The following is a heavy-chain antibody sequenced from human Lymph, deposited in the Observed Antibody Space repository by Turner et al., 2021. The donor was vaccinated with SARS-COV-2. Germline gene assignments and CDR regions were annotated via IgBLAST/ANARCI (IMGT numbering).Heavy chain of an antibody. CDR1: GFTVSYNY. Sequence: EVQLVGSGGGLIQPGGSLRLTGAASGFTVSYNYMTWVRQAPGKGLEWVSVIYSGGSTYYADSVKGRFTISRDSSKNTLYLQMNSLRAEDTAVYYCARDLMEVGGMDVWGQGTTVTVSS. J-gene: IGHJ6*02. CDR3: ARDLMEVGGMDV. V-gene: IGHV3-53*01. D-gene: IGHD3-3*01. CDR2: IYSGGST.